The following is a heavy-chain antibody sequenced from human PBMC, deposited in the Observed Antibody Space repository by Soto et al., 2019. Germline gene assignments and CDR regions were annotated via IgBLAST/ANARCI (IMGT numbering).Heavy chain of an antibody. V-gene: IGHV3-30-3*01. D-gene: IGHD2-21*02. J-gene: IGHJ5*02. Sequence: GGSLRLSCAASGFTFSSYAMHWVRQAPGKGLEWVAVISYDGSNKYYADSVKGRFTISRDNSKNTLYLQMNSLRAEDTAVYYCARSPPAYCGGDCYSEWFDPWGQGTLVTVSS. CDR1: GFTFSSYA. CDR3: ARSPPAYCGGDCYSEWFDP. CDR2: ISYDGSNK.